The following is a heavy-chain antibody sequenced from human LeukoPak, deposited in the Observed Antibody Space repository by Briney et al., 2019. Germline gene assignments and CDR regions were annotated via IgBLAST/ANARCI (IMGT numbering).Heavy chain of an antibody. Sequence: PGGSLRLSCAASGFTFSSYEMNWVRQAPGKGLEWVSGISGSGSSTYYADSVKGRFTISRDNSKSTLYLQMNSLRAEDTAVYYCAKDRHAPGRYCSSTTCFPFDPWGQGTLVTVSS. CDR2: ISGSGSST. D-gene: IGHD2-2*01. V-gene: IGHV3-23*01. CDR1: GFTFSSYE. CDR3: AKDRHAPGRYCSSTTCFPFDP. J-gene: IGHJ5*02.